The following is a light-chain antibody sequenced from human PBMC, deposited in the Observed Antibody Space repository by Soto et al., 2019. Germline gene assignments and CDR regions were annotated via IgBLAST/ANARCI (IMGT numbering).Light chain of an antibody. V-gene: IGKV3-20*01. CDR2: GAS. Sequence: IVLTQSPRTLSLSPGERVTLSCRASQSVTTRLAWYQHKPGQAPTLLMSGASNRASGVPVRFSGSGSGTDFTLTITRLEPEDFALYYCQQYGGSPITFGLGTRLEIK. CDR3: QQYGGSPIT. CDR1: QSVTTR. J-gene: IGKJ5*01.